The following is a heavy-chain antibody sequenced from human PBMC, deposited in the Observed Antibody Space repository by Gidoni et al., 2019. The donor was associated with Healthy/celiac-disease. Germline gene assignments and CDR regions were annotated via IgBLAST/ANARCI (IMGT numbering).Heavy chain of an antibody. CDR1: GGSFRGYY. CDR3: ARKTIFGVVIIWAYLDY. Sequence: QVQLQQWGAGLLKPSETLSRTCAVYGGSFRGYYWSWIRQPPGKGLEWIGEINHSGSTNYNPSLKSRVTISVDTSKNQFSLKLSSVTAADTAVYYCARKTIFGVVIIWAYLDYWGQGTLVTVSS. CDR2: INHSGST. D-gene: IGHD3-3*01. J-gene: IGHJ4*02. V-gene: IGHV4-34*01.